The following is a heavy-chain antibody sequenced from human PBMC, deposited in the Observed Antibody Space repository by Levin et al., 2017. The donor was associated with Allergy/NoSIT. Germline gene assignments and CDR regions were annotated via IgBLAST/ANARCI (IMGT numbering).Heavy chain of an antibody. D-gene: IGHD2-8*01. CDR1: GFTFSSYW. V-gene: IGHV3-7*01. Sequence: PGGSLRLSCAASGFTFSSYWMSWVRQAPGKGLEWVANIKQDGSEKYYVDSVKGRFTISRDNAKNSLYLQMNSLRAEDTAVYYCARVEMGCAWCMLYEDYYYGMDVWGRGTTVTVSS. CDR2: IKQDGSEK. J-gene: IGHJ6*02. CDR3: ARVEMGCAWCMLYEDYYYGMDV.